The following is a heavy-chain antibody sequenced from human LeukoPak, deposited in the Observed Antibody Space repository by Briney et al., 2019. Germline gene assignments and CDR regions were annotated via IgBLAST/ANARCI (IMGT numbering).Heavy chain of an antibody. J-gene: IGHJ4*02. V-gene: IGHV1-2*06. CDR3: ARADYDFWSGDLDY. CDR2: INPNSGGT. Sequence: GASVKVSCKASGYTFTGYYMHWVRQAPGRGLEWMGRINPNSGGTNYAQKFQGRVTMTRDTSISTAYMELSRLRSDDTAVYYCARADYDFWSGDLDYWGQGSLVTVSS. CDR1: GYTFTGYY. D-gene: IGHD3-3*01.